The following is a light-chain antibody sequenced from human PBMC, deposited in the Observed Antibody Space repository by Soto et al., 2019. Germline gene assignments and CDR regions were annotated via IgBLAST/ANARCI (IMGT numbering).Light chain of an antibody. CDR3: CSYAGGSTHVV. J-gene: IGLJ2*01. Sequence: QSALTQPASVSGSPGQSITISCTGTTSDAVIYNLVAWYQQYSGNVPRLIIYEGNKRPSGVSSRFSGSTSDNTASLTISGLQEEDEAEYFCCSYAGGSTHVVFGAGTKLTVL. V-gene: IGLV2-23*01. CDR1: TSDAVIYNL. CDR2: EGN.